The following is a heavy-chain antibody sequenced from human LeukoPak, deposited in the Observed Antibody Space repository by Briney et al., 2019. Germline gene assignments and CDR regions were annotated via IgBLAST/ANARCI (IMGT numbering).Heavy chain of an antibody. CDR2: ISAYNGNT. CDR1: GYTFTSYG. CDR3: AREGYSYGYGAFDI. V-gene: IGHV1-18*01. J-gene: IGHJ3*02. D-gene: IGHD5-18*01. Sequence: ASVKVSCKASGYTFTSYGISWVRQAPGQGLEWMGWISAYNGNTNYAQKFQGRVTITADESTSTAYMELSSLRSEDTAVYYCAREGYSYGYGAFDIWGQGTMVTVSS.